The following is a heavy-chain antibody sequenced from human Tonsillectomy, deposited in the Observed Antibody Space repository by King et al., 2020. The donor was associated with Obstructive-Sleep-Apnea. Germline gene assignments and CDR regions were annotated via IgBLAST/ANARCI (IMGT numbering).Heavy chain of an antibody. D-gene: IGHD3-22*01. CDR2: IYPGDSDT. J-gene: IGHJ4*02. V-gene: IGHV5-51*01. Sequence: VQLVESGAEVKKPGESLKISCKGSGYSFTSYWIGWVRQMPGKGLEWMGIIYPGDSDTRYSPSFQGQVTISADKSISTAYLQWSSLKASDTAMYYCARPETDYYDSSCYFTGPFAYWGQGTLVTVSS. CDR3: ARPETDYYDSSCYFTGPFAY. CDR1: GYSFTSYW.